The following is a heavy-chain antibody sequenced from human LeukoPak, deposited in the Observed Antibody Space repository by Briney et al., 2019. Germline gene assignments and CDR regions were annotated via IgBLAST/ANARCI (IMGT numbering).Heavy chain of an antibody. J-gene: IGHJ3*02. CDR1: GFTASSNY. CDR3: ARGRDSDAFDI. D-gene: IGHD5-24*01. CDR2: IYSGGST. V-gene: IGHV3-53*01. Sequence: PGGSLRVSCAAPGFTASSNYTSWGPEAPGEGLGWVSVIYSGGSTYYADFVKGRFTISRDNSQHTLYLQMNSLSAEDTAVYYCARGRDSDAFDIWGQGTMVTVSS.